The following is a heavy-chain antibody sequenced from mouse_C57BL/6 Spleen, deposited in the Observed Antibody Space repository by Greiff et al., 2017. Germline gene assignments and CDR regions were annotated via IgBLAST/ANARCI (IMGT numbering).Heavy chain of an antibody. Sequence: QVQLQQSGAELVRPGASVKLSCKASGYTFTDYHINWVKQRPGQGLEWIARIYPGSGNTYYNEQFKGKATLTVAKSSSAAYMHLISLTTEDSAVYVCARSYYYSSSPYYFDYWGQGTTLTVSS. V-gene: IGHV1-76*01. CDR2: IYPGSGNT. CDR3: ARSYYYSSSPYYFDY. CDR1: GYTFTDYH. J-gene: IGHJ2*01. D-gene: IGHD1-1*01.